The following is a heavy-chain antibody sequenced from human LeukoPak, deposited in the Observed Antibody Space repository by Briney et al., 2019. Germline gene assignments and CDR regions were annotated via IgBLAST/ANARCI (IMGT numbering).Heavy chain of an antibody. CDR3: ARGNGSGSYYTPFDY. V-gene: IGHV4-34*01. CDR2: IYHSGST. Sequence: PSETLSLTYAVYGGSFSGYYWSWIRQPPGKGLEWIGEIYHSGSTNYNPSLKSRVTISLDTSKNQVSLKLSSVTAADTAVYYCARGNGSGSYYTPFDYWGQGTLVTVSS. D-gene: IGHD3-10*01. J-gene: IGHJ4*02. CDR1: GGSFSGYY.